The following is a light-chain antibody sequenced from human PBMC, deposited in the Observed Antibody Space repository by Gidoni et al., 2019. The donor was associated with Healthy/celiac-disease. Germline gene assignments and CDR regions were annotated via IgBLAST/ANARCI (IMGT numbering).Light chain of an antibody. CDR2: GAS. Sequence: IVLPHSPGTLSLSPGERATLSCRASQIVSSSYLAWYQQKPGQAPRLLIYGASSRATGIPDRFSGSGSGTDFTLTISRLEPEDFAVYYCQQYGSSRTFGQGTKVEIK. J-gene: IGKJ1*01. CDR1: QIVSSSY. CDR3: QQYGSSRT. V-gene: IGKV3-20*01.